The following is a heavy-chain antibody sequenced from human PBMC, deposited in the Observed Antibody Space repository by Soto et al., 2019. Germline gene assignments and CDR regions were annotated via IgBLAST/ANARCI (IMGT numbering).Heavy chain of an antibody. Sequence: SGTLSLTCTVSGGSVSRGIYSWGLIRQSPGKGLEWIGTIYSSENTYYNPSLLSRVTISVDTSKNEFSLRLSSVTAADTAVYYCSRRYGGTLDYWGQGTLVPVSS. V-gene: IGHV4-39*01. J-gene: IGHJ4*02. CDR3: SRRYGGTLDY. CDR1: GGSVSRGIYS. D-gene: IGHD4-17*01. CDR2: IYSSENT.